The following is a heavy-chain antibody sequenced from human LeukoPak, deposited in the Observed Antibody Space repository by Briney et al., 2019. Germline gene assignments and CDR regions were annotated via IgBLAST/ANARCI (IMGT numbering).Heavy chain of an antibody. Sequence: SGTLSLTCAVSGGSISSSNWWSWVRQPPGKGLEWIGYIYYSGSTNYNPSLKSRVTISVDTSKNQFSLKLSSVTAADTAVYYCARVGYTAMVKSFDIWGQGTMVTVSS. CDR3: ARVGYTAMVKSFDI. CDR1: GGSISSSNW. D-gene: IGHD5-18*01. CDR2: IYYSGST. V-gene: IGHV4-4*02. J-gene: IGHJ3*02.